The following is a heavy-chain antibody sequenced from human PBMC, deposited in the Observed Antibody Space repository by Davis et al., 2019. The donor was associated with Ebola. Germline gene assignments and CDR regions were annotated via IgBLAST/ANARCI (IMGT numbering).Heavy chain of an antibody. Sequence: GESLKISCAASGFTFSTYGMHWVRQAPGKGLEWVALIWYDGSNKYYADSVKGRFTISRDNSKNSLYLQMNSLRTEDTALYYCAGGRYFDWLYFDYWGQGTLVTVSS. J-gene: IGHJ4*02. D-gene: IGHD3-9*01. CDR1: GFTFSTYG. CDR3: AGGRYFDWLYFDY. V-gene: IGHV3-30*02. CDR2: IWYDGSNK.